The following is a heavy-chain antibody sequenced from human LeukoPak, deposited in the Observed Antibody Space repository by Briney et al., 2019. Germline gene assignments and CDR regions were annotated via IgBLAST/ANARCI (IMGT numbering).Heavy chain of an antibody. D-gene: IGHD5-12*01. CDR3: ARQAISGYDPPPFDP. CDR2: LYYSGST. J-gene: IGHJ5*02. V-gene: IGHV4-39*01. CDR1: GGSISSSTYY. Sequence: SETLSLTCTVSGGSISSSTYYWGWIRQPPGKGLEWIGNLYYSGSTYYNPSLKSRVTISVDTSKNQFSLKLSSVTAADTAVYYCARQAISGYDPPPFDPWGQGTLVTVFS.